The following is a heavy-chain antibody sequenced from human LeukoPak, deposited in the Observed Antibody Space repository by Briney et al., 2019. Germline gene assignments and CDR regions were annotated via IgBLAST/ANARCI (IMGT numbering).Heavy chain of an antibody. J-gene: IGHJ6*02. V-gene: IGHV3-7*03. CDR2: IKRDGSEK. Sequence: GGSLRLSCAASGFTFSSYWMSWVRQAPGKGLEWVANIKRDGSEKYYVDSVKGRFTISRDNTKNSLYLQMNSLRADDTAVYYCAKGLRGSPLLWFGEFSYYYYGMDVLGQGTTVTVSS. CDR1: GFTFSSYW. CDR3: AKGLRGSPLLWFGEFSYYYYGMDV. D-gene: IGHD3-10*01.